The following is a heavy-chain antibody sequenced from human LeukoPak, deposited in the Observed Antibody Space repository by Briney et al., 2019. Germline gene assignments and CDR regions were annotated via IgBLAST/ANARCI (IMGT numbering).Heavy chain of an antibody. J-gene: IGHJ4*02. Sequence: GGSLRLSCAASGFTFSTYAMHWVRQAPGKGLEWVALISDHESGSNEYYAASVKGRFTISRDNSRKTLSLQMNTLRIEDTTVYYCARSRGYCGGEAQCDFTYWGQGTLVTVSS. CDR1: GFTFSTYA. CDR2: ISDHESGSNE. CDR3: ARSRGYCGGEAQCDFTY. D-gene: IGHD2-21*01. V-gene: IGHV3-30*19.